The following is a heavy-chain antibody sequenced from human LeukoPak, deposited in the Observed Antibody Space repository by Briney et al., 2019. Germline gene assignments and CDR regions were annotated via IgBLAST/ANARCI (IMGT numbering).Heavy chain of an antibody. CDR3: ATVADIVVVPAVIPSAFDY. Sequence: NPGESLKISCKGSGYSFTSYWIGWVRQMPGKGLEFMGIIYPGDSDTRYSPSFQGQVTISADKSISTAYLQWSSLKASDTAMYYCATVADIVVVPAVIPSAFDYWGQGTLVTVSS. CDR1: GYSFTSYW. CDR2: IYPGDSDT. V-gene: IGHV5-51*01. J-gene: IGHJ4*02. D-gene: IGHD2-2*02.